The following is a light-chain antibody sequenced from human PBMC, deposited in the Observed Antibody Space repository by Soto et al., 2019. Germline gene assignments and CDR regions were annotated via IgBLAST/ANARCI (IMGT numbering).Light chain of an antibody. J-gene: IGKJ4*01. V-gene: IGKV1-5*03. CDR2: KAS. Sequence: DIQMTQSPSTLSACVGDRVTITCRASQSISSWLAWYQQKPGKAPKLLIYKASSLESGVPSRFSGSGSGTEFTLTISSLQPDDFATYYCQQYNSYPLTFGGGTKVEMK. CDR1: QSISSW. CDR3: QQYNSYPLT.